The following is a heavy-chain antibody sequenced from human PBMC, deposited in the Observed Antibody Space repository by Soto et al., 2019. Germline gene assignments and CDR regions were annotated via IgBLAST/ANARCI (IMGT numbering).Heavy chain of an antibody. J-gene: IGHJ6*03. V-gene: IGHV4-34*01. CDR2: INHSGST. CDR1: GGSFSGYY. CDR3: ARGRGYYYYMAV. Sequence: ASETLSLTCAVYGGSFSGYYWSWIRQPPGKGLEWIGEINHSGSTNYNPSLKSRVTISVDTSKNQFSLKLSSVTAADTAVYYCARGRGYYYYMAVWGKGTTVTVSS. D-gene: IGHD1-26*01.